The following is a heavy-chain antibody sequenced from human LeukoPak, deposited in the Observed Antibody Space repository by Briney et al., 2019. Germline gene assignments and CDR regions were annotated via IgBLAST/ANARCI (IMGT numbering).Heavy chain of an antibody. J-gene: IGHJ5*02. D-gene: IGHD3-22*01. CDR1: GGSISSGGFS. V-gene: IGHV4-30-2*01. CDR3: ARGVSP. Sequence: PSQTLSLTCTVSGGSISSGGFSWSWIRQPAGKGLEWIGYISHSGSTYYNPSLKSRVTISVDRSKNQFSLNLSSVTAADTAVYYCARGVSPWGQGTLVTVSS. CDR2: ISHSGST.